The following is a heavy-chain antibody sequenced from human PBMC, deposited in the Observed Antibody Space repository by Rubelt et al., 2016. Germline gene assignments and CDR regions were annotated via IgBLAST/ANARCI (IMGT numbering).Heavy chain of an antibody. Sequence: QLQLQESGPGLVKPSETLSLTCTVSGASLSTTTYFWGWIRQPPGKGLEWIATIYYSGTTYYNASLKSRVTISVDKSKNQFSLRLSSVTAADTAVDYCARHPLSSGCPDYWGQGTLVTVSS. CDR1: GASLSTTTYF. CDR2: IYYSGTT. J-gene: IGHJ4*02. D-gene: IGHD6-19*01. V-gene: IGHV4-39*07. CDR3: ARHPLSSGCPDY.